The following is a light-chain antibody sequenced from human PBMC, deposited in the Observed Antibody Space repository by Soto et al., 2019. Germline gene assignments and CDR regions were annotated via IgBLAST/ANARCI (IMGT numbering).Light chain of an antibody. V-gene: IGLV1-44*01. J-gene: IGLJ2*01. CDR1: TGDIGAFNY. Sequence: QSALTQPPSASGSPGQSVTISCTGTTGDIGAFNYVSWYQQRPGKAPKLLIYSNNQRPSGVPDRFSGSKSGTSASLAISGLQSEDEADYYCAAWDDSLNGVVFGGGTQLTVL. CDR2: SNN. CDR3: AAWDDSLNGVV.